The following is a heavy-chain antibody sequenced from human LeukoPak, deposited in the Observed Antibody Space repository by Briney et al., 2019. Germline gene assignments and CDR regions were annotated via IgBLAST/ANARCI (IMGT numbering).Heavy chain of an antibody. CDR1: GFTFSSYG. V-gene: IGHV3-33*01. CDR3: ARDLGEGWFDP. J-gene: IGHJ5*02. D-gene: IGHD3-16*01. CDR2: IWYDGSNK. Sequence: GGSLRLSCAASGFTFSSYGMHWVRQAPGKGPEGVAVIWYDGSNKYYADSVKGRFTISRDNSKNTLYLQMNSLRAEDTAVYYCARDLGEGWFDPWGQGTLVTVSS.